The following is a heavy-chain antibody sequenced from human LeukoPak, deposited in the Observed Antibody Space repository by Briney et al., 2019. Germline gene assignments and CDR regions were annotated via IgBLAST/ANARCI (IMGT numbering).Heavy chain of an antibody. V-gene: IGHV3-7*01. CDR2: IKQDGSEE. D-gene: IGHD3-16*02. CDR3: ARDQRYDYVWGSYRDDY. Sequence: QTGGSLRLSCAASGFTFSSYWMTWVRQAPGKGLEWVANIKQDGSEEYFVDSVKGRFTISRDNAKNSLYLQMNSLRAEDTAVYYCARDQRYDYVWGSYRDDYWGQGTLVTVSS. J-gene: IGHJ4*02. CDR1: GFTFSSYW.